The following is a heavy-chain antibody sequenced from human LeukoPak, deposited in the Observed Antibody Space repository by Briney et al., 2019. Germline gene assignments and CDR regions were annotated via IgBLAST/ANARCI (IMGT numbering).Heavy chain of an antibody. D-gene: IGHD6-19*01. CDR3: ARVQQWLVSYYFDY. CDR1: GGSISSYY. CDR2: IYYSGST. Sequence: SETLSLTCTVSGGSISSYYWSWIRQPPGKGLEWIGYIYYSGSTNYNPSLKSRVTISVDTSKNQFSLKRSSVTAADTAVYYCARVQQWLVSYYFDYWGQGTLVTVSS. V-gene: IGHV4-59*01. J-gene: IGHJ4*02.